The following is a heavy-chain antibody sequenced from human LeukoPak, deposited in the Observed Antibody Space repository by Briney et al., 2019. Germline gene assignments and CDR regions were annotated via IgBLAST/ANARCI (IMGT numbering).Heavy chain of an antibody. CDR1: GGSFSGYY. D-gene: IGHD3-9*01. Sequence: SETLSLTCAVYGGSFSGYYWSWIRQPPGKGLEWIGEINHSGSTNYNPSLKSRVTMSVDTSKNQFSLKLSSVTAADTAVYYCARAVLRYFDWLLAYNWFDPWGQGTLVTVSS. V-gene: IGHV4-34*01. CDR3: ARAVLRYFDWLLAYNWFDP. CDR2: INHSGST. J-gene: IGHJ5*02.